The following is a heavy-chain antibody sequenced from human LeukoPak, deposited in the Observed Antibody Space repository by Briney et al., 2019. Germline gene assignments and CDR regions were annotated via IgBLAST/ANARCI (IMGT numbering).Heavy chain of an antibody. CDR1: GGSISTYY. Sequence: SETLSLTCTVSGGSISTYYWSWIRQPPGKGLEWIGFIYYSGGTNYNPSLKSRVTISVDTSKNQFSLKLNSVTAADTAVYYCARDIEAGGYNWFDPWGQGTLVSVSS. J-gene: IGHJ5*02. D-gene: IGHD6-13*01. CDR2: IYYSGGT. CDR3: ARDIEAGGYNWFDP. V-gene: IGHV4-59*01.